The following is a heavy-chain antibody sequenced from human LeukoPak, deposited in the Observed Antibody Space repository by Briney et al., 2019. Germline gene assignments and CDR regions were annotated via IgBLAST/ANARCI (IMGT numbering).Heavy chain of an antibody. CDR2: ISYGGSNK. D-gene: IGHD2-15*01. V-gene: IGHV3-30-3*01. Sequence: PGGSLRLSCAASGFTFSSYAMHWVRQAPGKGLEWVAVISYGGSNKYYADSVKGRFTISRDNSKNTLYLQMNNVRVEDTAVYYCARGSDGSCYSPVDYWGQGTLVTVSS. CDR1: GFTFSSYA. CDR3: ARGSDGSCYSPVDY. J-gene: IGHJ4*02.